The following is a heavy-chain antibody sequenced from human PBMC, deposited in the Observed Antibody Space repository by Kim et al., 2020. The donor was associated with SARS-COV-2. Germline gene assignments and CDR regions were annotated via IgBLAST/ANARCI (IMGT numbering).Heavy chain of an antibody. D-gene: IGHD4-4*01. CDR3: ARGTVTTLQH. CDR2: NT. J-gene: IGHJ1*01. Sequence: NTSYAQTLQGRVTMTTDTSTSTAYMELRSLRSDDTAVYYCARGTVTTLQHWGQGTLVTVSS. V-gene: IGHV1-18*01.